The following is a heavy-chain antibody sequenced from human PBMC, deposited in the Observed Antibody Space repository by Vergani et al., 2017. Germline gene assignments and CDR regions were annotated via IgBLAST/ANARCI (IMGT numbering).Heavy chain of an antibody. D-gene: IGHD3-10*01. CDR2: ISFDGTNE. J-gene: IGHJ6*04. CDR1: GFALNRHA. Sequence: QVQLVESGGGVVQPGTSLRLSCVVSGFALNRHAMYWVRQAPGKGLEWVVGISFDGTNEYYPDLVKGRFTISRDTSKNTLYLQMNSLRVEDTAVYYCAKGLYYGSGSYYRLLNYYYGMDVWGKGTTVTVSS. V-gene: IGHV3-30*18. CDR3: AKGLYYGSGSYYRLLNYYYGMDV.